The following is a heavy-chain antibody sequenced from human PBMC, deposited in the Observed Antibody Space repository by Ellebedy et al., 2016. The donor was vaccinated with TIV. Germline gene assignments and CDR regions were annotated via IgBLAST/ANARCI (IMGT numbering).Heavy chain of an antibody. CDR1: GYTSTSYY. CDR3: ARVASSNAYYFDY. V-gene: IGHV1-46*01. Sequence: ASVKVSCXASGYTSTSYYMHWVRQAPGQGLEWMGIINPSGGSTSYAQKFQGRVTMTRDTSTSTVYMELSSLRSEDTAVYYCARVASSNAYYFDYWGQGTLVTVSS. CDR2: INPSGGST. D-gene: IGHD6-13*01. J-gene: IGHJ4*02.